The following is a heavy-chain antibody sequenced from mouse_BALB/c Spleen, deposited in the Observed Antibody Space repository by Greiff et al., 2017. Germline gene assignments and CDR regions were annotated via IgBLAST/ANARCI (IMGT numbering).Heavy chain of an antibody. V-gene: IGHV5-9-4*01. CDR3: ARDGNYGNYDY. J-gene: IGHJ2*01. CDR2: ISSGGSYT. CDR1: GFTFSSYA. Sequence: EVQVVESGGGLVKPGGSLKLSCAASGFTFSSYAMSWVRQSPEKRLEWVAEISSGGSYTYYPDTVTGRFTISRDNAKNTLYLEMSSLRSEDTAMYYCARDGNYGNYDYWGQGTTLTVSS. D-gene: IGHD2-1*01.